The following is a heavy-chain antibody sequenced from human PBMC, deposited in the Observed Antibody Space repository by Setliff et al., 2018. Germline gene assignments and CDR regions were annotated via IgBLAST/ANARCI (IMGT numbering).Heavy chain of an antibody. Sequence: SETLSLTCTVSGGAIRSSDYHWGWIRQPPGKGLEWIGSFYYSGNTYYEPSLKSRVTISVDTSKNQFSLKLSSVTAADTAVYYCARRRTALAFDIWGQGTMVTVSS. CDR3: ARRRTALAFDI. CDR2: FYYSGNT. V-gene: IGHV4-39*07. J-gene: IGHJ3*02. CDR1: GGAIRSSDYH. D-gene: IGHD5-18*01.